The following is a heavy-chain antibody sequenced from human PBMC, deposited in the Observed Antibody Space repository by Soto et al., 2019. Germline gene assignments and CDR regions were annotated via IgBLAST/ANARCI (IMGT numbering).Heavy chain of an antibody. CDR1: GVSISSYY. Sequence: SATLSLTCTVSGVSISSYYWSWIRQPPGKGLEWIGYIYYSGSTNYNPSLKSRVTISVDTSKNQFSLKLSSVTAADTAVYYCARGSVGYYDSSGYSHWGQGTLVTVS. CDR3: ARGSVGYYDSSGYSH. V-gene: IGHV4-59*01. J-gene: IGHJ4*02. D-gene: IGHD3-22*01. CDR2: IYYSGST.